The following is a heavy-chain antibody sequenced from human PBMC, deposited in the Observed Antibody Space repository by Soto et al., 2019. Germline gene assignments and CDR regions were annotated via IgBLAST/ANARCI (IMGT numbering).Heavy chain of an antibody. D-gene: IGHD4-17*01. Sequence: QVQLVESGGGVVQPGRSLRLSCAASGFTFSSYAMHWVRQAPGKGLEWVAVISYDGSNKYYADSVKGRFTISRDNSKNTLYLQMNSLRAEDMAVYYCARDARDYSYCYGMDVWGQGTTVTVSS. CDR1: GFTFSSYA. V-gene: IGHV3-30-3*01. CDR2: ISYDGSNK. CDR3: ARDARDYSYCYGMDV. J-gene: IGHJ6*02.